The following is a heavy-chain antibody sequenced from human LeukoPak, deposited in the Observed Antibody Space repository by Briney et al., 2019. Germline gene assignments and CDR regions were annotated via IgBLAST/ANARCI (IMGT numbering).Heavy chain of an antibody. CDR1: GFTFSSFF. V-gene: IGHV3-21*04. Sequence: GGSLRLSCEASGFTFSSFFMNWVRQAPGKGLEWVSSISGSTTYIYYADSVKGRFTVSRDNAKNSLYLQMNSLRAEDTAVYYCAREPGIAAAGTDAFDIWGQGTMVTVSS. D-gene: IGHD6-13*01. CDR2: ISGSTTYI. J-gene: IGHJ3*02. CDR3: AREPGIAAAGTDAFDI.